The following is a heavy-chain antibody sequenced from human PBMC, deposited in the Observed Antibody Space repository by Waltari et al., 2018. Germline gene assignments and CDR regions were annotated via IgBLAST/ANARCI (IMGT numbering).Heavy chain of an antibody. CDR3: ARERFGSSGWYGDYYYYYMDV. V-gene: IGHV3-7*01. D-gene: IGHD6-19*01. J-gene: IGHJ6*03. CDR1: GFTFSSYW. Sequence: EVQLVESGGGLVQPGGSLRLSCAASGFTFSSYWMSWVRQAPGKGLEWVANIKQAGSGIYYVASVTGRFTISRVNANNSLYLQMNSLRAEDTAVYYFARERFGSSGWYGDYYYYYMDVGGKGTTVTVSS. CDR2: IKQAGSGI.